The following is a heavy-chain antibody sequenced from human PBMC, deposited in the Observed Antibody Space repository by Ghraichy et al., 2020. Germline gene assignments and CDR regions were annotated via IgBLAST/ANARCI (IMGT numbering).Heavy chain of an antibody. CDR3: ARSITFWSGYYSSGYYFDY. D-gene: IGHD3-3*01. CDR1: GFTFSSYW. CDR2: IKQDGSEK. Sequence: GGSLRLSCAASGFTFSSYWMSWVRQAPGKGLEWVANIKQDGSEKYYVDSVKGRFTISRDNAKNSLYLQMNSLRAEDTAVYYCARSITFWSGYYSSGYYFDYWGQGTLVTVSS. J-gene: IGHJ4*02. V-gene: IGHV3-7*01.